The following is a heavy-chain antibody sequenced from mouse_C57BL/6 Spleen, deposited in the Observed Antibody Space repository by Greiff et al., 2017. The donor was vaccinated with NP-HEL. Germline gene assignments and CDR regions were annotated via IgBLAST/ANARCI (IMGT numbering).Heavy chain of an antibody. V-gene: IGHV1-82*01. CDR3: ANGNHWYFDV. Sequence: QVQLKQSGPELVKPGASVKISCKASGYAFSSSWMNWVKQRPGKGLEWIGRIYPGDGDTNYNGKFKGKATLTADKSSSTAYMQLSSLTSEDSAVYFCANGNHWYFDVWGTGTTVTVSS. CDR1: GYAFSSSW. J-gene: IGHJ1*03. D-gene: IGHD2-1*01. CDR2: IYPGDGDT.